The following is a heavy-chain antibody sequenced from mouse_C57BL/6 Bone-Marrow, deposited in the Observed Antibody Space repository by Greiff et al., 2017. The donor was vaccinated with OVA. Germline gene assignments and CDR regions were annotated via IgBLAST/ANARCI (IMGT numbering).Heavy chain of an antibody. Sequence: EVQGVESGGGLVQPGGSMKLSCAASGFTFSDAWMDWVRQSPEKGLEWVAEIRNKANNHATYYAESVKGRFTISRDDSKSSVYLQMNSLRAEDTGIYYCTRDGNYAMDYWGQGTSVTVSS. V-gene: IGHV6-6*01. J-gene: IGHJ4*01. D-gene: IGHD2-1*01. CDR2: IRNKANNHAT. CDR3: TRDGNYAMDY. CDR1: GFTFSDAW.